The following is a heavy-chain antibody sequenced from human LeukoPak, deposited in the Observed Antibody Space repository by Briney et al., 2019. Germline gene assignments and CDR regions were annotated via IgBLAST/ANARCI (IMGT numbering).Heavy chain of an antibody. CDR1: GLTFSEYW. D-gene: IGHD1-14*01. Sequence: SGGSLRLSCAVSGLTFSEYWMHWVRHAAGKGLVWVAGISKDGGSTEYADFVKGRCTISRDNAKNTLYLQMNSLTVDDTAVYYCTSGIGTYDYWGLGAQVTVSS. J-gene: IGHJ4*02. V-gene: IGHV3-74*03. CDR3: TSGIGTYDY. CDR2: ISKDGGST.